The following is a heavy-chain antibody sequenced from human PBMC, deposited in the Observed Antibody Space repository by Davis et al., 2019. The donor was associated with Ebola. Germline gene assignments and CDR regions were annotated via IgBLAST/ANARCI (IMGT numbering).Heavy chain of an antibody. J-gene: IGHJ5*02. V-gene: IGHV3-30*03. CDR2: ISYDGSNK. D-gene: IGHD2-15*01. Sequence: PGGSLRLSCAASGFTFSSYGMHWVRQAPGKGLEWVAVISYDGSNKYYADSVKGRFTISGDNSKNTLYLQMNSLRAEDTAVYYCARDPGDIVVVVAATHWFDPWGQGTLVTVSS. CDR1: GFTFSSYG. CDR3: ARDPGDIVVVVAATHWFDP.